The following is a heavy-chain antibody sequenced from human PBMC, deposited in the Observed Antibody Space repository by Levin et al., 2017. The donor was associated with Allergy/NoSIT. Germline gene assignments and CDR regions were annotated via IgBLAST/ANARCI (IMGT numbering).Heavy chain of an antibody. CDR1: GFTISTYW. Sequence: PGGSLRLSCVASGFTISTYWMSWVRQAPGEGLEWVAIINPDGQNRDYVDSVKGRFTISRDNAKNSLFLQMDSLRAEDTAVYYCAKFMTSAAASDWGQGTLVTVSS. V-gene: IGHV3-7*02. J-gene: IGHJ4*02. D-gene: IGHD3-16*01. CDR2: INPDGQNR. CDR3: AKFMTSAAASD.